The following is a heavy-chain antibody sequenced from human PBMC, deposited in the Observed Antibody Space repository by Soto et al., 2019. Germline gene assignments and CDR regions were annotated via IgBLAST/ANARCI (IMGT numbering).Heavy chain of an antibody. V-gene: IGHV3-23*01. CDR1: GFTFSNYA. D-gene: IGHD3-3*01. CDR2: FSGSGGST. Sequence: EVQLLESGGGLVQHGGSLRLSCAAAGFTFSNYALTWVRQSPGKGLEWVSTFSGSGGSTYYADSVRGRFTISRDNSKNTLFLQMHSLRVEATAIYYCARDWTGDTCPCLDVWGQGTTVSVSS. CDR3: ARDWTGDTCPCLDV. J-gene: IGHJ6*02.